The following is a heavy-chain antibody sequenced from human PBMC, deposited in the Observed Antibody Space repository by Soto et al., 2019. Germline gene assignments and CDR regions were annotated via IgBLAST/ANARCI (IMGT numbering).Heavy chain of an antibody. V-gene: IGHV3-74*01. CDR2: INSDGGST. J-gene: IGHJ4*02. CDR1: GFTFSNYW. CDR3: ARQGFES. Sequence: GGSLSLSCAASGFTFSNYWMHWVRQAPGKGLVWVSRINSDGGSTYYADSVKGRFTISRDNAKNTLYLQMNSLRAEDTALYYCARQGFESWGQGTPVTVSS.